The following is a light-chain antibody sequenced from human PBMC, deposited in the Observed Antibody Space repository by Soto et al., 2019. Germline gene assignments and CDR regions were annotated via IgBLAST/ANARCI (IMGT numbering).Light chain of an antibody. Sequence: EIVLTRSPGTLSLSPGQRATLSCRASQSVSSSYLAWYQQKPGQAPRLLIYGVSIRATGIPDRFSGSGSGTDFTLTISRLEPEDFAVYYCQQSASSMYTFGQGTTLEIK. J-gene: IGKJ2*01. CDR2: GVS. CDR3: QQSASSMYT. V-gene: IGKV3-20*01. CDR1: QSVSSSY.